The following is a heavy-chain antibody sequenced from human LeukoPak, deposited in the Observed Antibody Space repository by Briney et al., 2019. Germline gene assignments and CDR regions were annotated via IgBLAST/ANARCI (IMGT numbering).Heavy chain of an antibody. CDR3: ARDKYSSSLGDY. CDR1: GGTFSSYA. Sequence: GASVKVSCKASGGTFSSYAISWVRQAPGQGLVWVGRIIPIFGIANYAQKFQGRVTITADKSTSTAYMELSSLRSEDTAVYYCARDKYSSSLGDYWGQGTLVTVSS. J-gene: IGHJ4*02. CDR2: IIPIFGIA. V-gene: IGHV1-69*04. D-gene: IGHD6-6*01.